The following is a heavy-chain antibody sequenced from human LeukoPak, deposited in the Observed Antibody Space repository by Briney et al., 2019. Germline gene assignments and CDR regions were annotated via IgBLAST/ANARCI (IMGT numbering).Heavy chain of an antibody. D-gene: IGHD3-10*01. CDR1: GFTFSSDW. CDR3: ARDIAPAFYRGYYFDY. V-gene: IGHV3-7*01. J-gene: IGHJ4*02. Sequence: PGGSLRLSCAASGFTFSSDWMSWVRQAPGKGLEWVANIKQDGSEKYYVDSVKGRFTISRDNAKNSLYLQMNSLRAEDTAVYYCARDIAPAFYRGYYFDYWGQGTLVTVSS. CDR2: IKQDGSEK.